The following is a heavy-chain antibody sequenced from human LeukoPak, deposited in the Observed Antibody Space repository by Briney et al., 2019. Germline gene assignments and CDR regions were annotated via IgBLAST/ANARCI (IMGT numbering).Heavy chain of an antibody. CDR1: GFTFSSYA. CDR3: AKDFRIGYSAHFDY. D-gene: IGHD2-21*01. CDR2: ISGSGGST. J-gene: IGHJ4*02. Sequence: GGSLRLSCAASGFTFSSYAMSWVRQAPGKGLEWVSAISGSGGSTYYADSVKGRFSVSRDNSKNTLYLQMDSLRGEDTAVYYCAKDFRIGYSAHFDYWGQGALVTVSS. V-gene: IGHV3-23*01.